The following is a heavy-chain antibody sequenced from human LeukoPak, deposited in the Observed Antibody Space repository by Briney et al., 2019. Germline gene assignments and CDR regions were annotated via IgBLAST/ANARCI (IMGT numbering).Heavy chain of an antibody. J-gene: IGHJ4*02. CDR3: ARLADYYGSGSREFDY. CDR1: GGSINTYY. CDR2: IYTSGST. V-gene: IGHV4-4*07. Sequence: PSETLSLTCTVSGGSINTYYWNWIRQPAGKGLEWIGRIYTSGSTNYNPSLKSRVTMSVDTSKNQFSLKLSSVAAADTAVYYCARLADYYGSGSREFDYWGQGTLVTVSS. D-gene: IGHD3-10*01.